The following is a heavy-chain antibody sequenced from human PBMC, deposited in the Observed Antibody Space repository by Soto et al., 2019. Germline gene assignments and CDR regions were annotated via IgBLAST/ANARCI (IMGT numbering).Heavy chain of an antibody. D-gene: IGHD3-10*01. J-gene: IGHJ4*02. Sequence: VGSLRLSGAASGFSFRNYAMSWVRQAPGKGLEWISTLTGSSSNIYYADSVKGRFAISRDNSRNTLYLQMNSLTAEDTAVYYCANGRATYGLLTHDYWGQGTLVTVSS. CDR1: GFSFRNYA. V-gene: IGHV3-23*01. CDR2: LTGSSSNI. CDR3: ANGRATYGLLTHDY.